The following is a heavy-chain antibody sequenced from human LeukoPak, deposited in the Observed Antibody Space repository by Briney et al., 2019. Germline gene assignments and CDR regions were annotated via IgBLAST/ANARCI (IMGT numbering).Heavy chain of an antibody. V-gene: IGHV3-53*01. Sequence: PGGSLRLSCVASGFIVTTNYMSWVRQAPGKGLEWVAVIYSGGSTYYADSLKGRFTISRDKSKNTLYLQMNSLSPEDTAVYYCARGGYYDSSGYYYDYWGQGTLVTVSS. CDR1: GFIVTTNY. CDR3: ARGGYYDSSGYYYDY. J-gene: IGHJ4*02. CDR2: IYSGGST. D-gene: IGHD3-22*01.